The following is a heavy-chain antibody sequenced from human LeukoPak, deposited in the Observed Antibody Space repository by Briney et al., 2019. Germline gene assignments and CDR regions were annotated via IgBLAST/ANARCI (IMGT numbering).Heavy chain of an antibody. J-gene: IGHJ6*02. CDR2: ISSSDTAR. D-gene: IGHD5-24*01. CDR1: GFSFSSYS. Sequence: GGSLRLSCAASGFSFSSYSMKWVRQAPGKGLEWVSYISSSDTARNYADSVKGRFTISRDNAKNSLYLQMNSLRVEDTAVYYCARNRESEMATIKGNYYYYGMDVWGQGTTVTVSS. V-gene: IGHV3-48*03. CDR3: ARNRESEMATIKGNYYYYGMDV.